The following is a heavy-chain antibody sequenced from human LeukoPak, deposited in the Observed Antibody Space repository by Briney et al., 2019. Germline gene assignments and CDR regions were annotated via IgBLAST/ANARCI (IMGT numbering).Heavy chain of an antibody. CDR1: GGSFGGYY. CDR3: ARDGRYYYDSSGYWSHSFDY. V-gene: IGHV4-34*01. Sequence: ASETLSLTCAVYGGSFGGYYWSWIRQPPGKGLEWIGEINHSGSTNYNPSLKSRVTISVDTSKNQFSLKLSSVTAADTAVYYCARDGRYYYDSSGYWSHSFDYWGQGTLVTVSS. J-gene: IGHJ4*02. D-gene: IGHD3-22*01. CDR2: INHSGST.